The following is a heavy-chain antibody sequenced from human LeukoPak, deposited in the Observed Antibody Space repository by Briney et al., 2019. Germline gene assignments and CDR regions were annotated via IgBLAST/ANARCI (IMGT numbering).Heavy chain of an antibody. CDR3: ARGRRGRSSGWYYYYYMDV. Sequence: ASVKVSCKASGYTFTSYDINWVRQATGQGLEWVGWMNPNSGNTGYAQKLQGRVTMTRNTSISTAYMELSSLRSEDTAVYYCARGRRGRSSGWYYYYYMDVWGKGTTVTVSS. V-gene: IGHV1-8*01. J-gene: IGHJ6*03. CDR2: MNPNSGNT. CDR1: GYTFTSYD. D-gene: IGHD6-19*01.